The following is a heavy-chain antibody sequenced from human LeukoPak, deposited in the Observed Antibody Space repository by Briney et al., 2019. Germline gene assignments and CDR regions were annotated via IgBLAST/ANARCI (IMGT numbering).Heavy chain of an antibody. D-gene: IGHD2-8*02. Sequence: PSETLSLTCTVSGGSISSYYWSWIRHPAGKGLEWIGRIYTSGSTNYNPSLKSRVTMSVDTSKNQFSLKLSSVTAADTAVYYCARGGIVLAEKDAFDIWGQGTMVTVSS. CDR3: ARGGIVLAEKDAFDI. CDR1: GGSISSYY. V-gene: IGHV4-4*07. CDR2: IYTSGST. J-gene: IGHJ3*02.